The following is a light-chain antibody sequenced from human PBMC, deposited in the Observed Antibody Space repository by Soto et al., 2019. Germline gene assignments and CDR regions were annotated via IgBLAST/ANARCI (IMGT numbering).Light chain of an antibody. CDR2: GAS. V-gene: IGKV3-20*01. CDR1: QSVSSNY. J-gene: IGKJ5*01. Sequence: EIVLTQSPGTLSLSPGERATLSCRVSQSVSSNYLAWYQQKPGQAPRLLIYGASTRAAGIPDRFSGIGSGTDVTRTISRLEPEDVAVYYWQHYGSSPPITFGQGTRLDIK. CDR3: QHYGSSPPIT.